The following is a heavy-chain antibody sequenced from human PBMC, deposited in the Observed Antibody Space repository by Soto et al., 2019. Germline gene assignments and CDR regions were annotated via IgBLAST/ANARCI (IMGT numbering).Heavy chain of an antibody. Sequence: GGSLRLSCAASGFTFDDYAMHWVRQAPGKGLEWVSGISWNSGSIGYADSVKGRFTISRDNAKNSLYLQMNSLRAEDTALYYCAKDGDYDILTGRMTLEKPEYGMDVWGQGTTVTVSS. CDR3: AKDGDYDILTGRMTLEKPEYGMDV. CDR1: GFTFDDYA. CDR2: ISWNSGSI. J-gene: IGHJ6*02. D-gene: IGHD3-9*01. V-gene: IGHV3-9*01.